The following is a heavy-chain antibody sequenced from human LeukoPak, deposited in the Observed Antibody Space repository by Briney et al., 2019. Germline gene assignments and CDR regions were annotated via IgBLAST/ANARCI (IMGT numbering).Heavy chain of an antibody. Sequence: ASVKVSCKASGYTFTSYGISWVRQAPGQGLEWMGWISAYNGNINYAQKLQGRVTMTTDTSTSTAYMELRSLRSDDTAVYYCARDLRYSSGWYYFDYWGQGTLVTVSS. J-gene: IGHJ4*02. CDR2: ISAYNGNI. V-gene: IGHV1-18*01. CDR1: GYTFTSYG. D-gene: IGHD6-19*01. CDR3: ARDLRYSSGWYYFDY.